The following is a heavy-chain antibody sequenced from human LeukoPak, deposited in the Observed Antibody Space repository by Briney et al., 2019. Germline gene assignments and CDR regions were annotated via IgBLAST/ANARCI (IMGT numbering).Heavy chain of an antibody. CDR2: IIPIFGTA. D-gene: IGHD3-3*01. CDR3: ARAPYYDFWSGYYTPYYYYYMDI. V-gene: IGHV1-69*05. Sequence: SVKVSCKASGGTFSSYAISWVRQAPGQGLEWMGGIIPIFGTANYAQKFQGRVTITTDESTSTAYMELSSLRSEDTAVYYCARAPYYDFWSGYYTPYYYYYMDIWGKGTTVTVSS. CDR1: GGTFSSYA. J-gene: IGHJ6*03.